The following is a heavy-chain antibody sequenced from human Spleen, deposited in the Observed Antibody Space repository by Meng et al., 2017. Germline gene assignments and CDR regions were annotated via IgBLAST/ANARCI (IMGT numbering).Heavy chain of an antibody. CDR2: IKSKTDGGTT. J-gene: IGHJ4*02. D-gene: IGHD3-10*01. CDR3: AKDRGYYYFDY. V-gene: IGHV3-15*01. CDR1: GFTFSNAW. Sequence: GGSLRLSCAASGFTFSNAWMSWVRQAPGKGLEWVGRIKSKTDGGTTDYAAPVKGRFTISRDDSKNTLYLQMNSLKTEDTAMYYCAKDRGYYYFDYWGQGTLVTVSS.